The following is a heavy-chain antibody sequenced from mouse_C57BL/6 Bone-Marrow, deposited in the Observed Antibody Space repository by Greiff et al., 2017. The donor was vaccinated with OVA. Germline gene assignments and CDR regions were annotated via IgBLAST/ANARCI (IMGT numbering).Heavy chain of an antibody. CDR3: ARKTYGSYAMDY. CDR2: SRNKANDYTT. Sequence: EVNVVESGGGLVQSGRSLRLSCATSGFTFSDFYMEWVRQAPGKGLEWIAASRNKANDYTTEYSASVKGRFIVSRDTSQSILYLQMNALRAEDTAIYYCARKTYGSYAMDYWGQGTSVTVSS. V-gene: IGHV7-1*01. J-gene: IGHJ4*01. D-gene: IGHD1-1*01. CDR1: GFTFSDFY.